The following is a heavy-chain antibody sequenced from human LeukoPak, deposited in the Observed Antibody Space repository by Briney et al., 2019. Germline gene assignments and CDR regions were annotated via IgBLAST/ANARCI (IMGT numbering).Heavy chain of an antibody. Sequence: ASVKVSCKASGYTFNTYNINWVRQAPGQGLEWMAWISAYNGYTKYAQKFQARVTMTTDTSTSTAYMELRGLTSDDTAVYYCARFRGSYYVADFWGQGTPVTVSS. CDR3: ARFRGSYYVADF. CDR2: ISAYNGYT. CDR1: GYTFNTYN. J-gene: IGHJ4*02. D-gene: IGHD1-26*01. V-gene: IGHV1-18*01.